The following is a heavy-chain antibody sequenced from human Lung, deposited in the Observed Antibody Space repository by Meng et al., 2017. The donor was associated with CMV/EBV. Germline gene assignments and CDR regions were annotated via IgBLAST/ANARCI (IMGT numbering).Heavy chain of an antibody. V-gene: IGHV4-39*07. CDR3: LRGSGGSV. D-gene: IGHD3-10*01. Sequence: QLQMKESGPGLVKPSETLSLTCTVSGGSIRSSSHYWGWIRQPPGKGLEWIGEIPHRGSSAYNPSLKSRVSMSIDKSKNQLSLKLTSVTAADTAVYHCLRGSGGSVWGQGTLVTVSS. J-gene: IGHJ1*01. CDR1: GGSIRSSSHY. CDR2: IPHRGSS.